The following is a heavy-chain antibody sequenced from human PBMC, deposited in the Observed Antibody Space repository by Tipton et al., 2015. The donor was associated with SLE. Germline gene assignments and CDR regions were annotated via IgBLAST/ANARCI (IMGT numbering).Heavy chain of an antibody. J-gene: IGHJ5*02. CDR3: AGDFRAGSLDP. CDR2: IRSTAYGGTT. D-gene: IGHD2-15*01. V-gene: IGHV3-49*04. CDR1: GFTFTTYA. Sequence: SLRLSCAASGFTFTTYAMSWVRQAPGKGLEWVGFIRSTAYGGTTDYAASVKGRFTISRDDSTRIAYLQMNSLKTEDTAVYYCAGDFRAGSLDPWGQGTLVTVSS.